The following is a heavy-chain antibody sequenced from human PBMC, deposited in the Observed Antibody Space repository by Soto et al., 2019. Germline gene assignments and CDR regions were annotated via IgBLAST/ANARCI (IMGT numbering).Heavy chain of an antibody. J-gene: IGHJ6*02. CDR2: ISGYNGNT. CDR1: GYSFTTNG. V-gene: IGHV1-18*01. Sequence: QVQLVQSRGEVKKPGASVKVSCKTSGYSFTTNGISWVRQAPGQGIEWMGWISGYNGNTTYAQNLQGRVTMTTDTSTSTADMERRSLRSDDTAVYYCAREGPAPYYYFGMDVWGQGSTVTVSS. CDR3: AREGPAPYYYFGMDV.